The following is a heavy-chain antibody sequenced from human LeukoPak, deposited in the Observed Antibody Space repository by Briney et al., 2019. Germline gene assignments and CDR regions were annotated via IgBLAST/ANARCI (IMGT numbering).Heavy chain of an antibody. CDR2: ISSNGGST. Sequence: GGSLRLSCLASGFXFSSYAIHWVRQAPGKGLEYVSAISSNGGSTYYADSVKGRFTISRDNFKKTLYLQMSSLRAEDTAVYYCVKDYYDSSGYYHDYWGQGTLVTVSS. D-gene: IGHD3-22*01. V-gene: IGHV3-64D*09. CDR1: GFXFSSYA. J-gene: IGHJ4*02. CDR3: VKDYYDSSGYYHDY.